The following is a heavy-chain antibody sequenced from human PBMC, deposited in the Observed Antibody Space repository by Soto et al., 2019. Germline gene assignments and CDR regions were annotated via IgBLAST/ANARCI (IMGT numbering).Heavy chain of an antibody. V-gene: IGHV4-34*01. CDR2: INHSGST. D-gene: IGHD3-3*01. Sequence: QVHLEQWGAGLLKPSETLSLTCAVYVGSLSGYFWRCVRQPQGKGLDWIGEINHSGSTNYNPSLKSRVTISADTSKHQFSLRLSSVTAADSGIYYCASYHYYDFWIGSRHYMDAWGRGTTVTVSS. CDR3: ASYHYYDFWIGSRHYMDA. CDR1: VGSLSGYF. J-gene: IGHJ6*03.